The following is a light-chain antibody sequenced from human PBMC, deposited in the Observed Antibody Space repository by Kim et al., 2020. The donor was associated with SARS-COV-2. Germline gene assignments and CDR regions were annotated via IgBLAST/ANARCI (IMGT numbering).Light chain of an antibody. CDR2: GNS. CDR3: QSYDTSLSGPYI. V-gene: IGLV1-40*01. Sequence: VTISGPGSSSNIGTHYNVHWYQQVPGAPPKLLIYGNSNRPSGVPDRFSGSKSGTSASLVITGLQAEDEADYYCQSYDTSLSGPYIFGGGTKVTVL. CDR1: SSNIGTHYN. J-gene: IGLJ1*01.